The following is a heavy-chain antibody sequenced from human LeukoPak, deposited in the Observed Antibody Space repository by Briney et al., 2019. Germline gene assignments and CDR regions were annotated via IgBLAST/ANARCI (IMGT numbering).Heavy chain of an antibody. CDR1: GGSLSSISSNNYH. Sequence: PSETLSLTCIVSGGSLSSISSNNYHWGWIRQPPGKGLEWIGSIYYSGSTYYNPSLKSRVTISVDKSKNQFSLKLSSVTATDTAVYYCARDCSGGSCYGAFDIWGQGTMVTASS. CDR3: ARDCSGGSCYGAFDI. CDR2: IYYSGST. J-gene: IGHJ3*02. V-gene: IGHV4-39*07. D-gene: IGHD2-15*01.